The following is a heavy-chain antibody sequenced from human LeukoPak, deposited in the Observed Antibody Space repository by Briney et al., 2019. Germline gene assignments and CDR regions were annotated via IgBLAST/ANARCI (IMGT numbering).Heavy chain of an antibody. D-gene: IGHD5-12*01. Sequence: SQTLSLTCAISGDSVSSNSAAWNWIRQSPSRGLEWLGRTYYRSKWYYDYVVSLKSRITIIPDTSKNQFSLQLSSVTPEDTAVYYCAGGTYSGYDSWGQGTLVTVSS. V-gene: IGHV6-1*01. J-gene: IGHJ5*02. CDR3: AGGTYSGYDS. CDR2: TYYRSKWYY. CDR1: GDSVSSNSAA.